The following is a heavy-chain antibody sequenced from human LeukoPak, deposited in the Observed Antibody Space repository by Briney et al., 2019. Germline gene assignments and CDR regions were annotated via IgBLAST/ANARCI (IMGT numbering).Heavy chain of an antibody. Sequence: GGSLRLSSAASGFIFNNYWMSWVRQAPGKGLEWVASIKQDGSGKYYVDSLKGRFTISRDNAKNSLYLQMNSLRAEDTAVYYCARAGLLWFGESKLDYWGQGTLVTVSS. D-gene: IGHD3-10*01. CDR2: IKQDGSGK. V-gene: IGHV3-7*01. CDR1: GFIFNNYW. J-gene: IGHJ4*02. CDR3: ARAGLLWFGESKLDY.